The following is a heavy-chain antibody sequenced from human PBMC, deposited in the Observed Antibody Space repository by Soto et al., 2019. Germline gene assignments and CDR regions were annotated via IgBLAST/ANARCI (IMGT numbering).Heavy chain of an antibody. CDR1: GGTFSSYA. Sequence: SVKVSCKASGGTFSSYAISWVRQAPGQGLEWMGGIIPIFGTANYAQKFQGRVTITADESTSTAYMELSSLRSEDTAVYYCARGHWGISSSSTWFDSWGQGTLVTVSS. J-gene: IGHJ5*01. CDR3: ARGHWGISSSSTWFDS. CDR2: IIPIFGTA. D-gene: IGHD6-6*01. V-gene: IGHV1-69*13.